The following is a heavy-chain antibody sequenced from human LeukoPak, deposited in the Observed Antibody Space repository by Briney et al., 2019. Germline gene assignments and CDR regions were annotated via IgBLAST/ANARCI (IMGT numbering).Heavy chain of an antibody. D-gene: IGHD1-14*01. V-gene: IGHV3-30*02. CDR2: IRYDGSNK. Sequence: GGSLRLSCAASGFTFSSYGMHWVRQAPGKGLEWVAFIRYDGSNKYYADSVKGRFTISRDNSKNTLYLQMNSLRAEDTAVYYCAKSRAPTAAPDGFDVWGQGTMVTVSS. J-gene: IGHJ3*01. CDR1: GFTFSSYG. CDR3: AKSRAPTAAPDGFDV.